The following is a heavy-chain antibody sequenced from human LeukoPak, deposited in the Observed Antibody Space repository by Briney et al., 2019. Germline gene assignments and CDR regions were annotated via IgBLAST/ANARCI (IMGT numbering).Heavy chain of an antibody. Sequence: SETLSLTCTVSGGFISSSSYFWGWIRQPPGKGLEWIGSIYYSGSTSYNTSLKSRVTISVDTSKNQFSLKLSSVTAADTAVNYCASPWSSGGFDYWGQGTLVTVSS. CDR3: ASPWSSGGFDY. J-gene: IGHJ4*02. D-gene: IGHD6-19*01. V-gene: IGHV4-39*01. CDR1: GGFISSSSYF. CDR2: IYYSGST.